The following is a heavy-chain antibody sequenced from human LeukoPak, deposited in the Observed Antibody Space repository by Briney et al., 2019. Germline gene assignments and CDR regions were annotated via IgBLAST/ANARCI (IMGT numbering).Heavy chain of an antibody. Sequence: GGSLRLSCAASGFTVSSNYMSWVRQAPGKGLEWVSVIYSGGSTYYADSVKGRFTISRDNSKNTLYLQMNSLRAEDTAVYYCAKAYANYYYYYMDVWGKGTTVTVSS. J-gene: IGHJ6*03. CDR3: AKAYANYYYYYMDV. D-gene: IGHD2-2*01. CDR1: GFTVSSNY. V-gene: IGHV3-53*01. CDR2: IYSGGST.